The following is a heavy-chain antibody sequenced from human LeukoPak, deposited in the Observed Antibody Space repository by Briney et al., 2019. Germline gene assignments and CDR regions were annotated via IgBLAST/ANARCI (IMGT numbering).Heavy chain of an antibody. CDR1: GFTFSSYG. CDR3: ARAGSIAAAFSTYNWFDP. Sequence: PGGSRRLSCAASGFTFSSYGMHWVRQAPGKGLEWVAVIWYDGSNKYYADSVKGRFTISRDNSKNTLYLQMNSLRAEDTAVYYCARAGSIAAAFSTYNWFDPWGQGTLVTVSS. V-gene: IGHV3-33*01. D-gene: IGHD6-13*01. J-gene: IGHJ5*02. CDR2: IWYDGSNK.